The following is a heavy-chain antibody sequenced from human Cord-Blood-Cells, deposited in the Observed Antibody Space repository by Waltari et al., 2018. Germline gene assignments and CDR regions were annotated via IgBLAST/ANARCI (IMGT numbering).Heavy chain of an antibody. V-gene: IGHV4-34*01. CDR3: ARGSAAGPNDAFDI. J-gene: IGHJ3*02. Sequence: QEYMGEINHSGSTNYNPSLKSRVTISVDTSKNQFSLKLSSVTAADTAVYYCARGSAAGPNDAFDIWGQGTMVTVSS. D-gene: IGHD6-13*01. CDR2: INHSGST.